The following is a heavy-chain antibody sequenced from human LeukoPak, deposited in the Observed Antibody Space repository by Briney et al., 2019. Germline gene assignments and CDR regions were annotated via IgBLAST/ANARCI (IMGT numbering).Heavy chain of an antibody. CDR1: GFTFSSYS. CDR2: ISSSSSYI. Sequence: GGSLRLSCAASGFTFSSYSMNWVRQAPGKGLEWVSSISSSSSYIYYADSVKGRFTISRDNAKNSLYLQMNSLRAEDTAVYYCARDANDLSSGYLGPSFDYWGQGTLVTVSS. J-gene: IGHJ4*02. D-gene: IGHD3-22*01. V-gene: IGHV3-21*01. CDR3: ARDANDLSSGYLGPSFDY.